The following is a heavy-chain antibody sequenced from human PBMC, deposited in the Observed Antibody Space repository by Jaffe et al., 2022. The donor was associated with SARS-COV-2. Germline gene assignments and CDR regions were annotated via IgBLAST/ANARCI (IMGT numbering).Heavy chain of an antibody. V-gene: IGHV3-15*01. CDR3: TTAGLRYFDWPHDY. CDR1: GFTFSNAW. J-gene: IGHJ4*02. CDR2: IKSKTDGGTT. D-gene: IGHD3-9*01. Sequence: EVQLVESGGGLVKPGGSLRLSCAASGFTFSNAWMSWVRQAPGKGLEWVGRIKSKTDGGTTDYAAPVKGRFTISRDDSKNTLYLQMNSLKTEDTAVYYCTTAGLRYFDWPHDYWGQGTLVTVSS.